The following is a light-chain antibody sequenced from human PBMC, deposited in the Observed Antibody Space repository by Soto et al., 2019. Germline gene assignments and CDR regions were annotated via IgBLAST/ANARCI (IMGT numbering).Light chain of an antibody. CDR2: ATS. J-gene: IGKJ5*01. Sequence: DIQMTQSPSSLSSSVGDRVTITCRASQIIRNFLNWDQYNPRTAPKLLIHATSKLQSGVPSRFSGNGSGTDFTLTISSLQPEDFATYYFQQGDSPPTITFGQGTRL. CDR1: QIIRNF. CDR3: QQGDSPPTIT. V-gene: IGKV1-39*01.